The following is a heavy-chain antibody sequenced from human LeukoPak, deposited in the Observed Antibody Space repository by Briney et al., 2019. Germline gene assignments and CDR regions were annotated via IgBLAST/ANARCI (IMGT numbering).Heavy chain of an antibody. CDR2: LNPNSGVT. Sequence: ASVKVSCKASGYSFSDYHIPWVRQAPGQRLEWMGWLNPNSGVTEYAQKFQSKVTMTRDTSINTAYMELTRLTSDDTAVYFCSRANRIFTSVVTSFDRWGRGTLVTVSS. J-gene: IGHJ4*02. CDR1: GYSFSDYH. V-gene: IGHV1-2*02. D-gene: IGHD3-3*02. CDR3: SRANRIFTSVVTSFDR.